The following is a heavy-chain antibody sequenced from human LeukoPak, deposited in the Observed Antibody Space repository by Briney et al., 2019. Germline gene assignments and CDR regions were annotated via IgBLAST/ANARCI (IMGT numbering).Heavy chain of an antibody. J-gene: IGHJ6*02. CDR2: IIPIFGTA. Sequence: GASVKVSCKASGGTFSNYAINWVRDAPGQGLGWMGGIIPIFGTANYKQKFQGRVTITADDSTSTAYMELSSLRSEDTAVYYCATSICVATATRGNPPPYLYYYGMDVWGQGTTVTVSS. CDR3: ATSICVATATRGNPPPYLYYYGMDV. D-gene: IGHD1-26*01. V-gene: IGHV1-69*01. CDR1: GGTFSNYA.